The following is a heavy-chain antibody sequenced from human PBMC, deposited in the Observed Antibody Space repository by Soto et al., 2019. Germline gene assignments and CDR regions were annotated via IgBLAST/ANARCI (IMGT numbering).Heavy chain of an antibody. CDR3: ARLHGYSSGWYDS. CDR1: GYTFSSNG. V-gene: IGHV1-18*04. Sequence: QVQLVQSGAEVKKPGASVKVSCKASGYTFSSNGVSWVRQAPGQGLEWMGWISTFNGNAHYAQKFQCRVTMTTDTSTNTAYMELTSLSSDDTAVYYCARLHGYSSGWYDSWGQGTLVTVSS. J-gene: IGHJ5*01. D-gene: IGHD6-19*01. CDR2: ISTFNGNA.